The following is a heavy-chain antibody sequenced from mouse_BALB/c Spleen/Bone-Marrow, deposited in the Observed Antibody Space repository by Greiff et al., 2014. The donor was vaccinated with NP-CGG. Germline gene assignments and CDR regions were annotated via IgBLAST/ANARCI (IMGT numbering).Heavy chain of an antibody. Sequence: VKLMESGPGLVAPSQSLSITCTVSGFSLTNYGVSWVRQPPGKGLEWLGVIWGDGSTNYHSALISRLSISKDTSKSQVFLKLNILQTDDTATYYCANWDYYGYNYAMDYWGQGTSVTVSS. CDR1: GFSLTNYG. J-gene: IGHJ4*01. CDR3: ANWDYYGYNYAMDY. V-gene: IGHV2-3*01. D-gene: IGHD1-2*01. CDR2: IWGDGST.